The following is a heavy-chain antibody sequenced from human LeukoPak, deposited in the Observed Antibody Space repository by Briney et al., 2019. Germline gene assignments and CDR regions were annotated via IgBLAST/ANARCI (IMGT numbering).Heavy chain of an antibody. D-gene: IGHD3-9*01. CDR3: ARDSQRSGAVLRYFDWYLDY. CDR1: GFTVSSNY. CDR2: ISRSSSYI. Sequence: GGSLRLSCAASGFTVSSNYMSWVRQAPGKGLEWVSSISRSSSYIYYADSVKGRFTISRDNAKNSLYLQMNSLRAEDTAVYYCARDSQRSGAVLRYFDWYLDYWGQGTLVTVSS. J-gene: IGHJ4*02. V-gene: IGHV3-21*01.